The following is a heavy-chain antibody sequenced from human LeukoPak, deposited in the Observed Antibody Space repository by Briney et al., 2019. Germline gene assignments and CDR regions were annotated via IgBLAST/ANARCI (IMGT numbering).Heavy chain of an antibody. CDR3: AGLGVMVLVYQSES. J-gene: IGHJ1*01. Sequence: SETLSLTCAVSGGSVSSSKYLWGWIRQPPGKELEWIGSNSYSGNTDYNPSPKSRVTLSVDTSKNQFSLKLTSVTAADSAVYYCAGLGVMVLVYQSESWGQGTPATVSS. D-gene: IGHD2-8*01. CDR1: GGSVSSSKYL. V-gene: IGHV4-39*07. CDR2: NSYSGNT.